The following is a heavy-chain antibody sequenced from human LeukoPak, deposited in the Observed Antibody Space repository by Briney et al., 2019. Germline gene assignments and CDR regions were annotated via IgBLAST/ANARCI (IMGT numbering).Heavy chain of an antibody. D-gene: IGHD1-26*01. J-gene: IGHJ6*03. V-gene: IGHV4-59*01. CDR1: SGSISSYY. CDR3: TSGSYSFYYMDV. CDR2: IYYSGST. Sequence: SETLSLTCTVSSGSISSYYWTWIRQPPGKGLEWIGNIYYSGSTKYNPSLKSRVTISVDTSKNQFSLKLSSVTAADTAVYYCTSGSYSFYYMDVWGKGTTVTVSS.